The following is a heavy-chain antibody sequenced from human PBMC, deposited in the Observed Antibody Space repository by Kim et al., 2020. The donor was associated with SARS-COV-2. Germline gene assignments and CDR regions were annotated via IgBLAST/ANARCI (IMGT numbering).Heavy chain of an antibody. Sequence: GTNYAQKFQGRGTMTRDTSISTAYMELSRLRSDDTAVYYCARGYSSTWSDHWGQGTLVTVSS. CDR3: ARGYSSTWSDH. J-gene: IGHJ5*02. D-gene: IGHD6-13*01. CDR2: GT. V-gene: IGHV1-2*02.